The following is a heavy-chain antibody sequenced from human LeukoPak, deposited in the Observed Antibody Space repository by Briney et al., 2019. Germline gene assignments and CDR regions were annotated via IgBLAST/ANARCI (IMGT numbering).Heavy chain of an antibody. Sequence: SETLSVTCIDPLGSISSYYSSWIWQPPRKGLERIGCIYYSGTTNYTPSLKSRVTISVDTSKNQFSLKLSSVTAADTAVYYCARCYASSGNYYVAAFDIWGQGTMVTVSS. CDR1: LGSISSYY. V-gene: IGHV4-59*01. CDR3: ARCYASSGNYYVAAFDI. D-gene: IGHD3-22*01. J-gene: IGHJ3*02. CDR2: IYYSGTT.